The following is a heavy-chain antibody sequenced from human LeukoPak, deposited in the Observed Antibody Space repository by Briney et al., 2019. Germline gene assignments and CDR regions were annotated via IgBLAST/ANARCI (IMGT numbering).Heavy chain of an antibody. J-gene: IGHJ5*02. D-gene: IGHD3-9*01. V-gene: IGHV3-23*01. Sequence: GGSLRLSCAASGFTFSSYVMSWGRQAPGKGLELVSTTTASGGSTYYADSVKGRFTISRDNSRNTLFLQMNSLRAEDTAVYYCARQDYDILTAYSAWGQGTLVTVSS. CDR2: TTASGGST. CDR3: ARQDYDILTAYSA. CDR1: GFTFSSYV.